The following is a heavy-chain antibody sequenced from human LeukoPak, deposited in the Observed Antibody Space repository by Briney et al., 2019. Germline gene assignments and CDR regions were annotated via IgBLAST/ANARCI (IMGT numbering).Heavy chain of an antibody. CDR3: AKDRHGVTS. Sequence: GGSLRLSCAASGFTFSSYAMSWVRQAPGKGLEWVSAISGSGGSTYYADSVKGRFTISRDNSKNTLFLQMNTLRAEDTAIYYCAKDRHGVTSGGQGTLVIVSS. CDR1: GFTFSSYA. D-gene: IGHD3-3*01. CDR2: ISGSGGST. J-gene: IGHJ4*02. V-gene: IGHV3-23*01.